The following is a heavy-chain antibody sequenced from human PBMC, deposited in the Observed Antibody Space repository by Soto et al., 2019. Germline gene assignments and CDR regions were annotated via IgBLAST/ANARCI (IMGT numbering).Heavy chain of an antibody. V-gene: IGHV3-66*01. J-gene: IGHJ4*02. D-gene: IGHD6-19*01. CDR1: GFTVSSNY. CDR3: ARSTFVDSRRATLAGY. CDR2: IYSGGST. Sequence: EVQLVESGGGLVQPGGSLRLSCAASGFTVSSNYMSWVRQAPGKGLEWVSVIYSGGSTYYADSVKGRFTISRDNSKNTLYLQRNSLRAEDTAVYYCARSTFVDSRRATLAGYWGQGTLVTVSS.